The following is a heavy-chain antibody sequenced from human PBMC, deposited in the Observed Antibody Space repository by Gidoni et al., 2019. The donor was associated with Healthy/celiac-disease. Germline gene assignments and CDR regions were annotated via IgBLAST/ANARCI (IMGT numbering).Heavy chain of an antibody. V-gene: IGHV3-23*01. CDR3: AKVRSRIQLWAYDY. J-gene: IGHJ4*02. D-gene: IGHD5-18*01. CDR2: ISGSGGST. Sequence: EVQRLESGGGLVQPGGSLRISCAAAGFTFSSYAMSWVRQAPGKGLEWVSAISGSGGSTYYAASVRGRFTISRDNSKNTLYLQMNSLRAEDTAVYYCAKVRSRIQLWAYDYWGQGTLVTVSS. CDR1: GFTFSSYA.